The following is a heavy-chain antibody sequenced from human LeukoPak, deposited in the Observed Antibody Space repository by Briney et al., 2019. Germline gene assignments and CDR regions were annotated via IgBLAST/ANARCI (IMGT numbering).Heavy chain of an antibody. CDR2: IYYSGRT. CDR1: GGSISSYY. Sequence: SETLSLTCTVSGGSISSYYWSWIRQPPGKGLEWIGYIYYSGRTNYNPSLKSRVTISVDTSKNQFSLKLSSVTAADTAVYYCARGGGYYYDSSGPEDYWGQGTLVTVSS. J-gene: IGHJ4*02. CDR3: ARGGGYYYDSSGPEDY. V-gene: IGHV4-59*01. D-gene: IGHD3-22*01.